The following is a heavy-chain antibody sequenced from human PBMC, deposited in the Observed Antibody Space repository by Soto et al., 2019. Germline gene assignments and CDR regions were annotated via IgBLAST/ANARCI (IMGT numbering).Heavy chain of an antibody. V-gene: IGHV3-48*02. CDR3: ARVVVVIPPGYYYAMDV. CDR2: ITSSSDTI. D-gene: IGHD3-22*01. CDR1: GFTFTGYS. Sequence: GGSLRLSCAASGFTFTGYSMNWVRQAPGRGLEWVAYITSSSDTIYYSDSVKGRFTISRDNGKNSLFLQMNSLRDEDTAVFYCARVVVVIPPGYYYAMDVWGQGTTVTVSS. J-gene: IGHJ6*02.